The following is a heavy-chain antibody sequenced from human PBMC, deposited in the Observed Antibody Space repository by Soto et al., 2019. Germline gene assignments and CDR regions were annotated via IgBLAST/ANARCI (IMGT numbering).Heavy chain of an antibody. CDR2: VSGGGSIT. D-gene: IGHD3-16*01. Sequence: EVQLLASGGGLVQPGGSLRLSCTAAGFTFSSYGMSWVRQAPGKGLEWVSDVSGGGSITYYADSVKGRFTISRDNSKNTLYLQMNSLRAEDTAVYYCAASTLVRRYFDYWGQGSLVTVSS. J-gene: IGHJ4*02. CDR3: AASTLVRRYFDY. CDR1: GFTFSSYG. V-gene: IGHV3-23*01.